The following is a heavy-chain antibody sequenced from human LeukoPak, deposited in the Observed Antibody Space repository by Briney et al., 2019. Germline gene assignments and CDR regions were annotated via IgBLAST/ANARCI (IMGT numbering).Heavy chain of an antibody. Sequence: GRSLRLSCAASGFTFSSYAMHWVRQAPGKGLGWVAVISYDGSNKYYADSVKGRFTISRDNSKNTLYLQMNSLRAEDTAVYYCARGVSTVTSPFDYWGQGTLVTVSS. CDR3: ARGVSTVTSPFDY. CDR1: GFTFSSYA. V-gene: IGHV3-30-3*01. D-gene: IGHD4-17*01. CDR2: ISYDGSNK. J-gene: IGHJ4*02.